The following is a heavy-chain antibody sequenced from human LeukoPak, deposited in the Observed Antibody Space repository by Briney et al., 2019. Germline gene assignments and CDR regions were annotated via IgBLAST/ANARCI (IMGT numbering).Heavy chain of an antibody. Sequence: PGGSLRLSCAASGFTVSSNYMSWVRQAPGKGLEWASVIYSGGSTYYADSVKGRFTISRDNSKNTLYLQMNSLRAEDTVVYYCARGQGRIVGGLGFDYWGQGTLVTVSS. CDR3: ARGQGRIVGGLGFDY. V-gene: IGHV3-53*01. D-gene: IGHD2-15*01. J-gene: IGHJ4*02. CDR2: IYSGGST. CDR1: GFTVSSNY.